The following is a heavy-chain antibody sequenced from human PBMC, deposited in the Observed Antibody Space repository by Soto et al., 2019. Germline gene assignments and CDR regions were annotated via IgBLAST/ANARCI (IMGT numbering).Heavy chain of an antibody. V-gene: IGHV1-18*04. Sequence: QLQLVQSGAEVERAGASVRVSCKAYGYPFSKYGISWIRQAHGQGLEWMGWIKPDNGDTNYAQKFQGRVTMTTDTSSNTAYMELRSLRSDDTAVYYCATSYDSGFDPWGQGTLVSVSS. CDR2: IKPDNGDT. CDR3: ATSYDSGFDP. D-gene: IGHD5-12*01. CDR1: GYPFSKYG. J-gene: IGHJ5*02.